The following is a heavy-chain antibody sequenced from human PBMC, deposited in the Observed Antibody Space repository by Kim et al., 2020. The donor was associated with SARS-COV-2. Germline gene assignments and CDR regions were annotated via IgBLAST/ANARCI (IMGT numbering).Heavy chain of an antibody. CDR2: IWYDGSNK. D-gene: IGHD2-15*01. CDR3: AKGGYCSGGSCYSSATPYYYYGMDV. CDR1: GFTFSSYA. V-gene: IGHV3-33*06. Sequence: GGSLRLSCAASGFTFSSYAMHWVRQAPGKGLEWVAVIWYDGSNKYYADSVKGRFTISRDNSKNTLYLQMNSLRAEDTAVYYCAKGGYCSGGSCYSSATPYYYYGMDVWGQGTTVTVYS. J-gene: IGHJ6*02.